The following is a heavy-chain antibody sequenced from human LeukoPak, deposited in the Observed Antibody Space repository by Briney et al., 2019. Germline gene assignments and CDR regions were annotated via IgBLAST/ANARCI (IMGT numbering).Heavy chain of an antibody. J-gene: IGHJ4*02. CDR3: ARPYSSGWYRRLFYFDY. CDR2: ISAYNGNP. V-gene: IGHV1-18*01. CDR1: GYTFTSYG. D-gene: IGHD6-19*01. Sequence: GASVKVSCKASGYTFTSYGISWVRQAPGQGLEWMGWISAYNGNPNYAQKLQGRVTVTTDTSTSTAYMELRSLRSDDTAMYYCARPYSSGWYRRLFYFDYWSQGTLVTVSS.